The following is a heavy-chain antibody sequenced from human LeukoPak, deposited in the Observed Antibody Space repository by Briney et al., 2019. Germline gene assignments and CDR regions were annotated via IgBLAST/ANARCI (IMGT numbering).Heavy chain of an antibody. CDR3: ARDPDSYSDDYGDS. D-gene: IGHD4-17*01. V-gene: IGHV4-61*02. J-gene: IGHJ4*02. CDR1: GGSISSGSYY. Sequence: PSETLSLTCTVSGGSISSGSYYWSWIRQPAGKGLEWIGRIYTSGSTNYNPSLKSRVTISIDTSKNQFSLKLSSVTAADTAVYYCARDPDSYSDDYGDSWGQGTLVTVSS. CDR2: IYTSGST.